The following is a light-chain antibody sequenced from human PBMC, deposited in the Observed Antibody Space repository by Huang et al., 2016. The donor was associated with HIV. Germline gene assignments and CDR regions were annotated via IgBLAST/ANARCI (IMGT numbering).Light chain of an antibody. Sequence: DIQMTQSPYSLSASVGDRVTITSRASQSINTYLNWFQQKPGKAPMVLISAASTLQSCVPSRFSGGGSVTHFTLTITSLQPEDFATYYCQQTYTGVTFGQGTKVEIK. CDR3: QQTYTGVT. J-gene: IGKJ1*01. V-gene: IGKV1-39*01. CDR1: QSINTY. CDR2: AAS.